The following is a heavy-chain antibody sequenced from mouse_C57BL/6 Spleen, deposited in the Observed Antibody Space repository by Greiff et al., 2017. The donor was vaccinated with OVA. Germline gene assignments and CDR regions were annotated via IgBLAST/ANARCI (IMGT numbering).Heavy chain of an antibody. CDR2: ISSGSSTI. CDR3: ARNNYYYGSSYAMDY. Sequence: EVHLVESGGGLVKPGGSLKLSCAASGFTFSDYGMHWVRQAPEKGLEWVAYISSGSSTIYYADTVKGRFTISRDNAKNTLFLQMTSLSAEDTAMYYCARNNYYYGSSYAMDYWGQGTSVTVSS. V-gene: IGHV5-17*01. CDR1: GFTFSDYG. J-gene: IGHJ4*01. D-gene: IGHD1-1*01.